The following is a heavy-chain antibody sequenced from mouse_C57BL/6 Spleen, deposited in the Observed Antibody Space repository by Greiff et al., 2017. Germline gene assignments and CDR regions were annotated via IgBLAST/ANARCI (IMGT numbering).Heavy chain of an antibody. J-gene: IGHJ4*01. CDR3: ARSITTVVADAMDY. CDR2: IYPRDGST. CDR1: GYTFTSYD. V-gene: IGHV1-85*01. D-gene: IGHD1-1*01. Sequence: VQLQQSGPELVKPGASVKLSCTASGYTFTSYDINWVKQRPGQGLEWIGWIYPRDGSTKYNAKFKGKATLTVDTSSSTAYMELHSLTSEDSAVYFCARSITTVVADAMDYWGQGTSVTVSS.